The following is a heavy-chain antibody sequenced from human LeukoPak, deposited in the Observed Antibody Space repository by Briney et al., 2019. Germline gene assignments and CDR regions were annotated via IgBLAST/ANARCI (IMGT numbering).Heavy chain of an antibody. CDR1: GFTFSSYS. CDR3: ASLTGGPYYYYGMDV. CDR2: ISSSSSYI. D-gene: IGHD3-9*01. Sequence: GGSLRLSCAASGFTFSSYSMNWVRQAPGKGLEWVSSISSSSSYIYYADSVKGRFTISRDNAKNSLYLQMNSLRAEDTAVYYCASLTGGPYYYYGMDVWGQGTTVTVSS. J-gene: IGHJ6*02. V-gene: IGHV3-21*01.